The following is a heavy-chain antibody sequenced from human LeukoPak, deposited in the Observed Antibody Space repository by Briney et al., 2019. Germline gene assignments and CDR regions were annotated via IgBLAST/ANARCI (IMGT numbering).Heavy chain of an antibody. V-gene: IGHV4-38-2*02. J-gene: IGHJ3*02. CDR3: ARGGGTRKWLLPWSDAFDI. CDR2: FYHSGIT. D-gene: IGHD3-22*01. Sequence: PSETLSLTCTVSGYSISSGYFWGWIRQPPGKGLEWIGSFYHSGITYYNPSLKSRVTISVDTSKNQFSLKLSSVTAADTAVYYCARGGGTRKWLLPWSDAFDIWGQGTMVTVSS. CDR1: GYSISSGYF.